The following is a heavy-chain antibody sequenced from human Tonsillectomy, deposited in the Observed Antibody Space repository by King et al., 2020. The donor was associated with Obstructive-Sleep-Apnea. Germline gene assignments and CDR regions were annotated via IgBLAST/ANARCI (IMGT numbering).Heavy chain of an antibody. V-gene: IGHV4-4*07. CDR3: ARDGVAAGSSFHY. J-gene: IGHJ4*02. Sequence: QLQESGPGLVKPSETLSLTCTVSGGSISSYYWSWIRQPAGKGLEWIGRMYTSGSTNYNPSLKRRVTMSVDTSKNQFSLKLSSVNAADTAVYYCARDGVAAGSSFHYWGQGTLVTVSS. CDR2: MYTSGST. D-gene: IGHD6-13*01. CDR1: GGSISSYY.